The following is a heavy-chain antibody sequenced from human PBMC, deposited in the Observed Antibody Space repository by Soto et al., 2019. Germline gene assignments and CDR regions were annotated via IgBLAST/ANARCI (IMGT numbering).Heavy chain of an antibody. J-gene: IGHJ3*01. Sequence: VQLLESGGDLVQPGGSLRLSCVASGFILNNYAMSWGRQAPGKGLEWVSTISGTDGDCECVPWYEDSVKGRFTISRDGSANTLFLHMDNLRAEDSALYYCVKRGRNWGAFDFWGQGTTVVVSS. CDR3: VKRGRNWGAFDF. V-gene: IGHV3-23*01. CDR1: GFILNNYA. CDR2: ISGTDGDCECVP. D-gene: IGHD7-27*01.